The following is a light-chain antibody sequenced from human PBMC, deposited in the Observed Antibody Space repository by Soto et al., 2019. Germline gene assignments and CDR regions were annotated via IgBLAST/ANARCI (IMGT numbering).Light chain of an antibody. CDR1: PSDIGRYNY. V-gene: IGLV2-14*01. CDR2: EVT. CDR3: SSYSTTSSPHVL. J-gene: IGLJ2*01. Sequence: QCALTQPASVCGSPGQSITISCTRTPSDIGRYNYVSWYQQFPGKVPKLLIYEVTSRPSEVSARFSGSKSGSTASLTISGLQAEDEADYYCSSYSTTSSPHVLFGGGTKLTV.